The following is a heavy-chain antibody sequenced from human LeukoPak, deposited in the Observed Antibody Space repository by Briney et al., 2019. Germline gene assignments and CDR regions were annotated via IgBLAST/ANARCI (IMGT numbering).Heavy chain of an antibody. D-gene: IGHD3-22*01. CDR3: ARAYDSSGAAYFDL. J-gene: IGHJ2*01. V-gene: IGHV1-46*01. Sequence: ASVKVSCKASGYIFTSYYMHWVRQAPGQGLEWMGTINPSGGSTSYAQKLQGRITMTRDTSTSTVYMELSSLRSEDAAVYYCARAYDSSGAAYFDLWGRGTLVTVSS. CDR2: INPSGGST. CDR1: GYIFTSYY.